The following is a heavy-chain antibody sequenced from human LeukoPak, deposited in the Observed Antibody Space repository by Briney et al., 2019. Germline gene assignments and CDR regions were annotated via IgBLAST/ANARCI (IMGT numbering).Heavy chain of an antibody. V-gene: IGHV3-30*03. Sequence: GGSLRLSCAASGFTFNTYGIHWVRQAPGKGLEWVGVISYDGSKKYYADSVKGRFTISRDNSKNTLYLQMNSLRAEDTAVYYCARHNGSSNYYYMDVWGKGTTVTVSS. J-gene: IGHJ6*03. CDR3: ARHNGSSNYYYMDV. D-gene: IGHD1-26*01. CDR1: GFTFNTYG. CDR2: ISYDGSKK.